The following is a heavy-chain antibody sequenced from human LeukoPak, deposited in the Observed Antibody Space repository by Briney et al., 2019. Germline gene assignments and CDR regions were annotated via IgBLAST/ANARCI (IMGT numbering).Heavy chain of an antibody. Sequence: GGSLRLSYAASGFTFSSYWMSWVRQAPGKGLEWVANIKQDGSEKHYVDSVKGRFTISRDNAKNSLYLQMNSLRAEDTAVYYCTRAIRYGSGSYYRKMAFYFDYRGQGTLVTVSS. V-gene: IGHV3-7*01. CDR1: GFTFSSYW. D-gene: IGHD3-10*01. J-gene: IGHJ4*02. CDR3: TRAIRYGSGSYYRKMAFYFDY. CDR2: IKQDGSEK.